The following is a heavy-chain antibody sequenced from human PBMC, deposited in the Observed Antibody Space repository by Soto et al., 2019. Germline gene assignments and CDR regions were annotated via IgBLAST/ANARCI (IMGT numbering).Heavy chain of an antibody. Sequence: GGSLRLSCAASGFTFSSYAMSWVRQAPGKGLEWVSAISGSGGSTYYADSVKGRFTISRDNSKNTLYLQMNSLRAEDTAVYYCATFAREWLVEGADYYYGMDVWGQGTTVTVSS. CDR2: ISGSGGST. CDR3: ATFAREWLVEGADYYYGMDV. D-gene: IGHD6-19*01. J-gene: IGHJ6*02. CDR1: GFTFSSYA. V-gene: IGHV3-23*01.